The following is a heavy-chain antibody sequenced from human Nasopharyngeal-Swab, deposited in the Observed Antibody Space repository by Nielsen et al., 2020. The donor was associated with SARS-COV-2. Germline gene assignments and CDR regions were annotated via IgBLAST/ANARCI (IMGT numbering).Heavy chain of an antibody. CDR3: AREGYSGYDSLYFDY. Sequence: ESLNTHCAAPGFPFSRYWMRWVRQAPGKGLEWVANIKQDGSEKYYVHSVTGRFAISRDNAKNSLYLQMNSLRAEDTAVYYCAREGYSGYDSLYFDYWGQGTLVTVSS. CDR1: GFPFSRYW. J-gene: IGHJ4*02. D-gene: IGHD5-12*01. V-gene: IGHV3-7*01. CDR2: IKQDGSEK.